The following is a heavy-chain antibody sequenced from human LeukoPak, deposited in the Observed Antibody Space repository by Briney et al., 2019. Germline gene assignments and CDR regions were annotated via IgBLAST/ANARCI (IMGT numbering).Heavy chain of an antibody. Sequence: SETLSLTCTVSGGSINDYYWTWIRQAPGKGLEWIGYISNSGTTGYNPSLKSRVTMSVDTSKTEFSLKLTSVTAADTAMYYCARDAGGSGFLWFDPWGQGTLVTVSS. CDR3: ARDAGGSGFLWFDP. J-gene: IGHJ5*02. D-gene: IGHD3-10*01. CDR2: ISNSGTT. V-gene: IGHV4-59*01. CDR1: GGSINDYY.